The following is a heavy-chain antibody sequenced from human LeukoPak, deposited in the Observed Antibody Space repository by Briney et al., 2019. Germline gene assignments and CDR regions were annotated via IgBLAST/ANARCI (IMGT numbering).Heavy chain of an antibody. D-gene: IGHD5-18*01. CDR3: ARDLISNGYGIDY. CDR2: IRYDGSNK. V-gene: IGHV3-30*02. J-gene: IGHJ4*02. Sequence: GGSLRLSCAASGFTFSSYGMHWVRQAPGKGLEWVAFIRYDGSNKYYADSVKGRFTISRDNSENTLYLLMSSLTSEDTAVYYCARDLISNGYGIDYWGQGTLVTVSS. CDR1: GFTFSSYG.